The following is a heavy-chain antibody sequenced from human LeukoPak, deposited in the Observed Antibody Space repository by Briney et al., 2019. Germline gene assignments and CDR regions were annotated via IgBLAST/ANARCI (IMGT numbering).Heavy chain of an antibody. V-gene: IGHV3-66*02. D-gene: IGHD6-6*01. CDR3: ARDRRWDSSSPLDY. Sequence: GGPLGLSCAASGFPASSNYMSWARKAQGKGLEGVSVIYSGGSTYYADSVKGRFTISRDNSKNTLYLQMNSLRAEDTAVYYCARDRRWDSSSPLDYWGQGTLVTVSS. CDR2: IYSGGST. J-gene: IGHJ4*02. CDR1: GFPASSNY.